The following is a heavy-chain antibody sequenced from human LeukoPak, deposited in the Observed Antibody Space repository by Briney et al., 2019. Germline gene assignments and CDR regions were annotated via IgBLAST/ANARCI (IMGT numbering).Heavy chain of an antibody. J-gene: IGHJ4*02. CDR1: GFTFNIYS. V-gene: IGHV3-23*01. Sequence: GGSLRLSCAASGFTFNIYSMSCVRQTPGKGLEWVSGISGSGGSTYYADSVKGRFTISRDNSKNTLYLQMITLRVEDTAVYYCAKPVRTSIAAAGDYWGQGTLVTVSS. CDR3: AKPVRTSIAAAGDY. CDR2: ISGSGGST. D-gene: IGHD6-13*01.